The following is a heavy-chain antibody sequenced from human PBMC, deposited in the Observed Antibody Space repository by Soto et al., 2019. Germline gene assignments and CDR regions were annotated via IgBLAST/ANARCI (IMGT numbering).Heavy chain of an antibody. Sequence: QVQLVESGGGVVQPGRSLRLSCAASGFTFSSYGMHWVRQAPGKGLEWVAVIWYDGSNKYYADSVKGRFTISRDNSKNTLYLQMNSLRAEDTAVYYCARPEPPVGYSYGAHFDYWGRGTLVTVSS. CDR3: ARPEPPVGYSYGAHFDY. CDR1: GFTFSSYG. D-gene: IGHD5-18*01. V-gene: IGHV3-33*01. J-gene: IGHJ4*02. CDR2: IWYDGSNK.